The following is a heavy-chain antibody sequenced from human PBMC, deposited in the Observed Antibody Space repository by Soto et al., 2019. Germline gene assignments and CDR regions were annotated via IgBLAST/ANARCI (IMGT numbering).Heavy chain of an antibody. D-gene: IGHD3-10*01. J-gene: IGHJ3*02. CDR2: IYYSGST. V-gene: IGHV4-59*01. CDR1: GGSISSYY. Sequence: SETLSLTCTVSGGSISSYYWSWIRQPPGKGLEWIGYIYYSGSTNYNPSLKSRVTISVDTSKNQFSLKLSSVTAADTAVYYCARADSYYGHDFDIWGQGTMVTVSS. CDR3: ARADSYYGHDFDI.